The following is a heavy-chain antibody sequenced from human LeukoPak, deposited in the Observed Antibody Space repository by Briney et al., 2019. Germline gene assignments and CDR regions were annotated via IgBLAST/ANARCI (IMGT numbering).Heavy chain of an antibody. CDR1: GYTFTSYA. CDR3: ARGNGVRFLEWLVWFDP. J-gene: IGHJ5*02. D-gene: IGHD3-3*01. Sequence: GASVKVSCKASGYTFTSYAMHWVRQAPGQRLEWMGWINAGNGNTKYSQKFQGRVTITRDTSASTAYMELSSLRSEDTAVYYCARGNGVRFLEWLVWFDPWGQGTLVTVSS. CDR2: INAGNGNT. V-gene: IGHV1-3*01.